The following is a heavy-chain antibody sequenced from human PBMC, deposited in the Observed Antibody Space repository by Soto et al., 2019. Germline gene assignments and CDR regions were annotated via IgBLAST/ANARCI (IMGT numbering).Heavy chain of an antibody. V-gene: IGHV1-3*01. CDR3: VRDPGDSIYYYGMDV. J-gene: IGHJ6*02. CDR2: INAGNGNT. D-gene: IGHD4-17*01. Sequence: ASVKVSCKASGYTFTSYAMHWVRQAPGQRLEWMGWINAGNGNTKYSQKFQGRVTITRDTSASTAYMELSSLRSEDTAVYYCVRDPGDSIYYYGMDVWGQGTTVTVSS. CDR1: GYTFTSYA.